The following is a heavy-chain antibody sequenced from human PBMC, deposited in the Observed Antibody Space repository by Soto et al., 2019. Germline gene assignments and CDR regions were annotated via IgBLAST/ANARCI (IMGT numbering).Heavy chain of an antibody. CDR3: ARVYSEAPRYCSGGSCYLPYYYYGMDV. CDR1: GFTFSSYA. V-gene: IGHV3-30-3*01. J-gene: IGHJ6*02. CDR2: ISYDGSNK. Sequence: GGSLRLSCAASGFTFSSYAMHWVRQAPCKGLEWVAVISYDGSNKYYADSVKGRFTISRDNSKNTLYLQMNSLRAEDTAVYYCARVYSEAPRYCSGGSCYLPYYYYGMDVWGQGTTVTVSS. D-gene: IGHD2-15*01.